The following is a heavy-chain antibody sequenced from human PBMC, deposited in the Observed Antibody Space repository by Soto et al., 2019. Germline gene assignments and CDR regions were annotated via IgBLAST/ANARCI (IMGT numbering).Heavy chain of an antibody. CDR2: TYYRSKWYN. CDR1: GDSVSSNSAA. CDR3: ARDERGLAVAGTNWFDP. Sequence: SQTLSLTCAISGDSVSSNSAAWNWIRQSPSRGLEWLGRTYYRSKWYNDYAVSVKSRITINPDTSKNQFSLQLNSVTPEDTAVYYCARDERGLAVAGTNWFDPWGQGTLVTVAS. J-gene: IGHJ5*02. V-gene: IGHV6-1*01. D-gene: IGHD6-19*01.